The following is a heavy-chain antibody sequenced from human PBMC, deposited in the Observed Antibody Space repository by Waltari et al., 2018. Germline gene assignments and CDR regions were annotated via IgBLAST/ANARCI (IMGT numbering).Heavy chain of an antibody. V-gene: IGHV3-23*01. Sequence: EVQLLESGGDLVQPGGSLRLSWLASGFPFRGYAMAWVRQAPGKGLEWVSGISGNGGVTYYADSVKGRFTISRHNAKNTVYLQMNSLRVEDTAIYFCTKRDYYDEKSFFPLFEYWGQGALVTVSS. CDR2: ISGNGGVT. D-gene: IGHD3-22*01. CDR1: GFPFRGYA. J-gene: IGHJ4*02. CDR3: TKRDYYDEKSFFPLFEY.